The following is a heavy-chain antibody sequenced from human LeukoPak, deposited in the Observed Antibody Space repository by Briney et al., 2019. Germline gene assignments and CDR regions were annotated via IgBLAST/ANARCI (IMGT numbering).Heavy chain of an antibody. V-gene: IGHV4-38-2*02. CDR1: GYSISSGYY. CDR2: IYHGGST. CDR3: ARDLASCAGDCYSDGFDY. J-gene: IGHJ4*02. Sequence: PSETLSLTCTVSGYSISSGYYWGWIRQSPGKGLEWIGSIYHGGSTYYNPSLRSRVIVSVDTSKNHFSLKMSSVTAADTAVYYCARDLASCAGDCYSDGFDYWGQGALVTVSS. D-gene: IGHD2-21*02.